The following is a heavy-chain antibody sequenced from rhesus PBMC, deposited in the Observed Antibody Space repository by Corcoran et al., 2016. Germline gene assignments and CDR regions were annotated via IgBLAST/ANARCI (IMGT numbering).Heavy chain of an antibody. Sequence: QVQLQESGPGLVKPSETLSLTCAVSGGSISSSNWWSWIRQPPGKGLEWIGYISGSSGSTYYNPSLKSRVNISTDTSKNQFSLKLSSVTAADTAVYYCARGTGYSGSRNFFDYWGQGVLVTVSS. J-gene: IGHJ4*01. CDR3: ARGTGYSGSRNFFDY. V-gene: IGHV4-65*01. D-gene: IGHD6-25*01. CDR2: ISGSSGST. CDR1: GGSISSSNW.